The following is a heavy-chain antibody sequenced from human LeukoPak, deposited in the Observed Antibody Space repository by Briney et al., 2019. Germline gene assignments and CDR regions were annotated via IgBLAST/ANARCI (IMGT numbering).Heavy chain of an antibody. D-gene: IGHD6-19*01. CDR2: IYYSGST. V-gene: IGHV4-59*08. Sequence: KASETLSLTCTVSGGSISSYYWSWIRQPPGKGLEWIGYIYYSGSTNYNPSLKSRVTISVDTSKNQFSLKLSSVTAADTAVYYCARGISSGWYGGASGVWFDPWGQGTLVTVSS. J-gene: IGHJ5*02. CDR3: ARGISSGWYGGASGVWFDP. CDR1: GGSISSYY.